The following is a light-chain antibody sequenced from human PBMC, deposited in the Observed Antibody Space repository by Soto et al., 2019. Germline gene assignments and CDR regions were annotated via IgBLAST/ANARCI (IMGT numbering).Light chain of an antibody. Sequence: QSVLTQPPSVSGTPGQRVTISCSGSSSNIGSGTVNWYQQLPGTAPKLLIYNNNQWPSGVPDRFSGSKSGTSGSLAISGLQSEDEADYYCSSYTTTSTLVFGGGTKLTVL. J-gene: IGLJ3*02. CDR1: SSNIGSGT. V-gene: IGLV1-44*01. CDR2: NNN. CDR3: SSYTTTSTLV.